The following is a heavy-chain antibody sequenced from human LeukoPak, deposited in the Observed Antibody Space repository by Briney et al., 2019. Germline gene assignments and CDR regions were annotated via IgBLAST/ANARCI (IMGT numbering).Heavy chain of an antibody. CDR3: AKDNFGVVIEYYFDY. Sequence: GGSLRLSCAASGFTFSSYWMSWVRQAPGKGLEWVSAISGSGGSTYYADSVKGRFTISRDNSKNTLYLQMNSLRAEDTAVYYCAKDNFGVVIEYYFDYWGQGTLVTVSS. D-gene: IGHD3-3*01. J-gene: IGHJ4*02. V-gene: IGHV3-23*01. CDR2: ISGSGGST. CDR1: GFTFSSYW.